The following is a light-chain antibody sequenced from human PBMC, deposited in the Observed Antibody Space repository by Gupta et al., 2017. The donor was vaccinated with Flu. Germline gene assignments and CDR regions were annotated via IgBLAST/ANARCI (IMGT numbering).Light chain of an antibody. CDR3: QQANSFPYT. V-gene: IGKV1-12*01. J-gene: IGKJ2*01. CDR2: AAS. CDR1: QDIDDW. Sequence: DIQMTQSPSSVSASVGDIVTITCRASQDIDDWLAWYQQRPGKAPKLLIFAASSMESGVPSRFSGSGSGTEFTLTISSLQAEDFATYYCQQANSFPYTFGQGTKVE.